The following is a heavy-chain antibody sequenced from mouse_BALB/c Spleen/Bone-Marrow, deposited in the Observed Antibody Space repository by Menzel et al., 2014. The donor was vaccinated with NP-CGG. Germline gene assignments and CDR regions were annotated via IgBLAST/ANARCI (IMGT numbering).Heavy chain of an antibody. CDR2: INPSTGYT. CDR1: GYAFTSYW. J-gene: IGHJ1*01. Sequence: VQLQQSGAELAKPGASVKMSCKASGYAFTSYWMHWVKQRPGQGLEWIGYINPSTGYTEYNQKFKDKATLTADKSSSTAYMQLSSLTPEDSAVYYCAREYYGSSGYFDVWGAGTTVTVSS. V-gene: IGHV1-7*01. D-gene: IGHD1-1*01. CDR3: AREYYGSSGYFDV.